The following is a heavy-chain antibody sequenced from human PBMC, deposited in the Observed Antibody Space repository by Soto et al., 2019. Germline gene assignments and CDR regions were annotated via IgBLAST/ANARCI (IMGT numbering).Heavy chain of an antibody. CDR3: AKDTYYHDSSGYYTFDY. CDR1: GFIFRSYG. J-gene: IGHJ4*02. V-gene: IGHV3-30*18. D-gene: IGHD3-22*01. Sequence: GGSLRLSCAASGFIFRSYGMHWVRQAPSKGLEWVAAISYDGSNKFYVDPVKGRFTISRDNSKNTVDLQMNSLRVEDTAVFYCAKDTYYHDSSGYYTFDYWDQGTLVTVSS. CDR2: ISYDGSNK.